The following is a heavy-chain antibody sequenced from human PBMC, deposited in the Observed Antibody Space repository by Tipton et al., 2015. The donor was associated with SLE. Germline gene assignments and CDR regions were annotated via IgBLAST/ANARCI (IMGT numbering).Heavy chain of an antibody. D-gene: IGHD1-26*01. Sequence: TLSLTCTVSGGFVNTHYWSWIRQPPGKGLEWIASIYDSGSTYYNPSLKSRVTVSVDTSKNQFSLKLSSVTATDTAVYFCARHQAVGAPVQIWGQGTSVTVSS. V-gene: IGHV4-59*05. J-gene: IGHJ6*02. CDR2: IYDSGST. CDR3: ARHQAVGAPVQI. CDR1: GGFVNTHY.